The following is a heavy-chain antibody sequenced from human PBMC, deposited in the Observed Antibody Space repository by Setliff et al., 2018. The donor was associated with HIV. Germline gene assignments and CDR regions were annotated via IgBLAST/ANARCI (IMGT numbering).Heavy chain of an antibody. V-gene: IGHV4-4*08. D-gene: IGHD2-15*01. CDR2: FRTSGDI. Sequence: SETLSLTCTVSGDSISGNFWTRNYWSWIRQSPGKGLEWIGYFRTSGDISYNPSLKTRATVSLDTSEKQFFLRLKSVTATDTAMYYCALTGHRLLRGYMDVWGKGTTVTVSS. CDR1: GDSISGNFWTRNY. J-gene: IGHJ6*03. CDR3: ALTGHRLLRGYMDV.